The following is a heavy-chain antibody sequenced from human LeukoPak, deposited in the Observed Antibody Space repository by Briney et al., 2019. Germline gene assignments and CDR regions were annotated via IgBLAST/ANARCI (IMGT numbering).Heavy chain of an antibody. J-gene: IGHJ6*02. D-gene: IGHD2-2*01. CDR3: ARGALGYCSSTSCYANFYYYYGMDV. CDR2: IYYSGST. V-gene: IGHV4-59*01. Sequence: SETLSLTCTVSGGSISSYYWSWIRQPPGKGLEWIGYIYYSGSTNYNPSLKSRVTISVDTSKNQFSLKLSSVTAADTALYYCARGALGYCSSTSCYANFYYYYGMDVWGQGTTVTVSS. CDR1: GGSISSYY.